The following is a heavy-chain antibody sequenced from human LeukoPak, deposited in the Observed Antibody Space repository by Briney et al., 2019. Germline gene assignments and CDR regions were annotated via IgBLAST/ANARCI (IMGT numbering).Heavy chain of an antibody. CDR1: GGSISSGGYY. V-gene: IGHV4-31*03. D-gene: IGHD3-9*01. J-gene: IGHJ4*02. CDR2: IYYSGST. Sequence: TLSLTCTVSGGSISSGGYYWSWLRQHPGKGLEWIGYIYYSGSTYYNPSLKSRVTISVDTSKNQFSLKLSSVTAADTAVYYCARARYDILTGPTDFDYWGQGTLVTVSS. CDR3: ARARYDILTGPTDFDY.